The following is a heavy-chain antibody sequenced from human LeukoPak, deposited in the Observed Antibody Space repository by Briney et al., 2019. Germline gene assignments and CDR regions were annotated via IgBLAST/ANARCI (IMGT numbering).Heavy chain of an antibody. V-gene: IGHV4-34*01. CDR1: GGSFSGYY. CDR2: INHSGST. CDR3: ARRLYDYVWGSYRKTPAFDY. Sequence: SETLSLTCAVYGGSFSGYYWSWIRQPPGKGLEWIGEINHSGSTNYNPSLKSRVTISVDTSKNQFSLKLSSVTAADTAVYYCARRLYDYVWGSYRKTPAFDYWGQGTLVTVSS. D-gene: IGHD3-16*02. J-gene: IGHJ4*02.